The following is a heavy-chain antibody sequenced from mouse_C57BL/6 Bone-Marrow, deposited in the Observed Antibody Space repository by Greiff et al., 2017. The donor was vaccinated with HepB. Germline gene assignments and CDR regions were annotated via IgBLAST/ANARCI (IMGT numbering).Heavy chain of an antibody. Sequence: QEQLKQSGAELVRPGASVTLSCKASGYTFTDYEMHWVKQTPVHGLEWIGAIDPETGGTAYNQKFKGKAILTADKSSSTAYMELRSLTSEDSAVYYCLPMDYWGQGTSVTVSS. CDR1: GYTFTDYE. CDR3: LPMDY. V-gene: IGHV1-15*01. J-gene: IGHJ4*01. CDR2: IDPETGGT.